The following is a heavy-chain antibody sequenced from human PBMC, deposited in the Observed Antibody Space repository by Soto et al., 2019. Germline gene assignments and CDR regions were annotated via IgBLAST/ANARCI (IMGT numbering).Heavy chain of an antibody. V-gene: IGHV1-3*01. CDR1: GYTFTSYA. CDR3: ARDRPVGGSAYYGMHV. D-gene: IGHD1-26*01. CDR2: INAGNGNT. Sequence: ASVKVSCKASGYTFTSYAMHWVRQAPGQRLEWMGWINAGNGNTKYSQKFQGRVTITRDTSASTAYMELSSLRSEDTAVYYCARDRPVGGSAYYGMHVCGQATTVTVSS. J-gene: IGHJ6*02.